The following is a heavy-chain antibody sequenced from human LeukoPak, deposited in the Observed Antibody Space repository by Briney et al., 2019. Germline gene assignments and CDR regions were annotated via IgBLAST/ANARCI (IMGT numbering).Heavy chain of an antibody. CDR1: GYTFSDNY. CDR2: INPNSGGT. J-gene: IGHJ4*02. Sequence: GASVKVSCKASGYTFSDNYIHWVRQAPGQGLEWMGWINPNSGGTNYAQKFQGRVTMTRDTSITTAYMEMSRLRSDDTALYYCARSPHILTGENFDYWGQGTLVTVSS. CDR3: ARSPHILTGENFDY. D-gene: IGHD3-9*01. V-gene: IGHV1-2*02.